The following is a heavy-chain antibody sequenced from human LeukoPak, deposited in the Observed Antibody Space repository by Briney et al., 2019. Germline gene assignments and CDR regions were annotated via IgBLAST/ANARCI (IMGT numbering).Heavy chain of an antibody. Sequence: PSETLSLTCTLSGGSIRSYYWSCIRQPPGKGLEWIGYIYYSGSTNYNPSLKSRVTISVDTSKNQFFLKLSSVTAADTAVYYCASGGNRATYDYWGQGTLVTVSS. D-gene: IGHD1-14*01. V-gene: IGHV4-59*01. CDR3: ASGGNRATYDY. CDR2: IYYSGST. CDR1: GGSIRSYY. J-gene: IGHJ4*02.